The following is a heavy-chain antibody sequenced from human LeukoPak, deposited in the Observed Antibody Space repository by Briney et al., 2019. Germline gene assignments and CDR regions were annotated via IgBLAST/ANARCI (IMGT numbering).Heavy chain of an antibody. V-gene: IGHV4-59*01. J-gene: IGHJ4*02. D-gene: IGHD2-15*01. CDR1: GGSISGYS. Sequence: SSETLSLTCSASGGSISGYSWTWIRQPPGKGLEWIGYIYYSGSTNYNPSLKSRVTISVDTSKTQFSLKLSSVTAADTAVYYCARRHCSGGSCYVDNWGQGTLVTVSS. CDR3: ARRHCSGGSCYVDN. CDR2: IYYSGST.